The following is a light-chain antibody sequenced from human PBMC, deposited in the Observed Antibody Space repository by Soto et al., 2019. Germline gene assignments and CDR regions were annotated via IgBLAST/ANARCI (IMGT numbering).Light chain of an antibody. J-gene: IGKJ1*01. CDR3: QQYGSSPKA. CDR1: QSVSSY. V-gene: IGKV3-20*01. Sequence: EIVLTQSPGTLSFSPGERATLSCRASQSVSSYLAWYQQKPGQAPRLLIYGASSRATGIPDRFSGSGSGTDFTLTISRPEPEDFAVYYCQQYGSSPKAFGQGTKVDIK. CDR2: GAS.